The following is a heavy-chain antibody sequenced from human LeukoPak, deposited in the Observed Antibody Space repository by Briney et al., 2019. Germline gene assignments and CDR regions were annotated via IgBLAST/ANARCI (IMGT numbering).Heavy chain of an antibody. D-gene: IGHD3-10*01. CDR2: IYHSGST. J-gene: IGHJ4*02. CDR1: GGSISSYY. Sequence: ASETLSLTCTVSGGSISSYYWSWIRQPPGKGLEWIGYIYHSGSTYYNPSLKSRVTISVDRSKNQFSLKLSSVTAADTAVYYCASGPGSYLYFDYWGQGTLVTVSS. V-gene: IGHV4-59*12. CDR3: ASGPGSYLYFDY.